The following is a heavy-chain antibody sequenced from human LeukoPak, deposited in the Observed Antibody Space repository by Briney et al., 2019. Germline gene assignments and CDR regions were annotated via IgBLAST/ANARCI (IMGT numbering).Heavy chain of an antibody. Sequence: SETLSLTCTVSGGSISSSSYYWGWIRQPPGKGLEWIGSIYYSGSTYHNPSLKSRVTISVDTSKNQFSLKLSSVTAADTAVYYCARRNYYDSSGYFDYWGQGTLVTVSS. CDR2: IYYSGST. CDR3: ARRNYYDSSGYFDY. D-gene: IGHD3-22*01. V-gene: IGHV4-39*01. J-gene: IGHJ4*02. CDR1: GGSISSSSYY.